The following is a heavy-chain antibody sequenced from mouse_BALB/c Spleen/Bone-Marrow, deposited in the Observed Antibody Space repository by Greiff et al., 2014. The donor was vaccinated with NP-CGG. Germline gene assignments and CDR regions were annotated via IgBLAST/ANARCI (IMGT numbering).Heavy chain of an antibody. J-gene: IGHJ4*01. CDR1: GFSLTSYG. CDR2: IWAGGST. D-gene: IGHD2-14*01. V-gene: IGHV2-9*02. Sequence: VMLVESGPGLVAPSQSLSITCTVSGFSLTSYGVHWVRQPPGKGLEWLGVIWAGGSTNYNSALMSRLSISKDSSKSQVFLKMNSLQTDDTAMYYCARVGYRYDGYAMDYWGQGTSVTVSS. CDR3: ARVGYRYDGYAMDY.